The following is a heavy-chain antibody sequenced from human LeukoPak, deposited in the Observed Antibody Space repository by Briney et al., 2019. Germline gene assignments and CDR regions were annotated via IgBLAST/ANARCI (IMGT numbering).Heavy chain of an antibody. CDR1: GSIFTSYW. V-gene: IGHV5-51*01. J-gene: IGHJ2*01. D-gene: IGHD2-2*01. CDR2: IYPGDSDT. Sequence: GASLQISGEGSGSIFTSYWIGWVRQLPGKGLEWMGIIYPGDSDTRYSPSFQGQVTISADKTISTAYLQWSSLKASDTAMYYCARLSDVIVVGVDDWYFGLWVRGTLVTVSS. CDR3: ARLSDVIVVGVDDWYFGL.